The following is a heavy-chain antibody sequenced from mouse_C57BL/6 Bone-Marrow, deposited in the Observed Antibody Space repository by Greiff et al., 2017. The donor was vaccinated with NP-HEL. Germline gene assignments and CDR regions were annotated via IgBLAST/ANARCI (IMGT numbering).Heavy chain of an antibody. CDR1: GYTFTSYW. J-gene: IGHJ2*01. CDR3: ARSGGIYYYGSSPYYFDY. CDR2: IDPNSGGT. Sequence: QVHVKQPGAELVKPGASVKLSCKASGYTFTSYWMHWVKQRPGRGLEWIGRIDPNSGGTKYNEKFKSKATLTVDKPSSTAYMQLSSLTSEDSAVYYCARSGGIYYYGSSPYYFDYWGQGTTLTVSS. V-gene: IGHV1-72*01. D-gene: IGHD1-1*01.